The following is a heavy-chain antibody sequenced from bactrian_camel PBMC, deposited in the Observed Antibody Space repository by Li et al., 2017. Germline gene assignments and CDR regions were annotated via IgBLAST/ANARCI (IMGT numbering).Heavy chain of an antibody. CDR3: AADRGYGLDCDDGAGY. J-gene: IGHJ6*01. Sequence: VQLVESGGELVHPGGSLRLSCKASGFPFSTYGMSWARQAAGKGVEWIAQINRDGVTTTYANSVRGRFTISRDNAKNTVYLQMNSLKPEDTAVYYCAADRGYGLDCDDGAGYWGQGTQVTVS. CDR2: INRDGVTT. CDR1: GFPFSTYG. V-gene: IGHV3S35*01. D-gene: IGHD3*01.